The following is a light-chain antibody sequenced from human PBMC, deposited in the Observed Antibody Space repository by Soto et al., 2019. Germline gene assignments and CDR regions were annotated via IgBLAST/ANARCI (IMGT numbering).Light chain of an antibody. J-gene: IGKJ5*01. V-gene: IGKV3D-15*01. CDR3: QQYNNWPPIT. Sequence: EIVMTQSPATLSVSPGERATLSCRARQSVRSNLAWYQQKPGQAPRLLIHDASTRATGIPARFSGSGSGTEFILTISSLQSEDFGVYYCQQYNNWPPITFGQGTRLEI. CDR1: QSVRSN. CDR2: DAS.